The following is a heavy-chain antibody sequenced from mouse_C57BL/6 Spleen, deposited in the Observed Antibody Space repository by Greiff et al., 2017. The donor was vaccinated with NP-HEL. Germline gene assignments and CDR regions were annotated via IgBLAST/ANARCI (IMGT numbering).Heavy chain of an antibody. Sequence: ESGPGLVKPSQSLSLTCSVTGYSITSGYYWNWIRQFPGNKLEWMGYISYDGSNNYNPSLKNRISITRDTSKNQFFLKLHSVTTEDTATYYCARDLTTVVPYYAMDYWGQGTSVTVSS. V-gene: IGHV3-6*01. CDR2: ISYDGSN. D-gene: IGHD1-1*01. CDR3: ARDLTTVVPYYAMDY. CDR1: GYSITSGYY. J-gene: IGHJ4*01.